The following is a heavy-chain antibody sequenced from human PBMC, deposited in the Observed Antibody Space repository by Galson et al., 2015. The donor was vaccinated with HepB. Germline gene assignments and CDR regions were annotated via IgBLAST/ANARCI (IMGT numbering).Heavy chain of an antibody. J-gene: IGHJ5*02. D-gene: IGHD3-10*01. Sequence: SLRLSCAASGFTFSSYAMAWVRQAPGKGLDYVSSITNSGGTTYYGDSLQGRFTISRDNSKNTLYLQMDGLRVEDTAVYYCAKSPGNWFVDLWGQGTLVIVSS. CDR1: GFTFSSYA. V-gene: IGHV3-23*01. CDR2: ITNSGGTT. CDR3: AKSPGNWFVDL.